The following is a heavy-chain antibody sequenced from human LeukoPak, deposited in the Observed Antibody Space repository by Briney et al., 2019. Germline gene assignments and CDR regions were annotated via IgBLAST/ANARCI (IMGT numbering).Heavy chain of an antibody. CDR2: IRSKAYGGTT. CDR3: TSDIVVVVAVKSLDY. V-gene: IGHV3-49*03. Sequence: GGSLRPSCTASGFTFGDYAMSWFRQAPGKGPEWVGFIRSKAYGGTTEYAASVKGRFTISRDDSKSIAYLQMNTLKTEDTAVYYCTSDIVVVVAVKSLDYWGQGTLVTVSS. J-gene: IGHJ4*02. CDR1: GFTFGDYA. D-gene: IGHD2-15*01.